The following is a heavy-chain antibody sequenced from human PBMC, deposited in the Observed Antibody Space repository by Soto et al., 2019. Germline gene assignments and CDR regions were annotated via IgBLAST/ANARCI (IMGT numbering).Heavy chain of an antibody. CDR1: GYTFTSYG. CDR2: ISAYNGNT. V-gene: IGHV1-18*04. Sequence: QVQLVQSGAEVKKPGASVKVSCKASGYTFTSYGISWVRQAPGQGLEWMGWISAYNGNTNYAQKLQGRVTMTTDTSTSTAYMELRSLRSDDTAVYYCARVDTAMGVYWGCYFDYWGQGTLVTVSS. J-gene: IGHJ4*02. CDR3: ARVDTAMGVYWGCYFDY. D-gene: IGHD5-18*01.